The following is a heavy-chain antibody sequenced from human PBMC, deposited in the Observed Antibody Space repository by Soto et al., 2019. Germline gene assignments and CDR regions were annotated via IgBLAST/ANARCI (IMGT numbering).Heavy chain of an antibody. CDR3: TRDASRDSSARGWFDP. J-gene: IGHJ5*02. V-gene: IGHV3-48*03. Sequence: VGSLRLSCAASGFTFSRYEMNWVRQAPGKGLEWVSYISSSGSTIYYTDALRGRFTISRDNAKNSLHLQMNSLRAEDTAVYYCTRDASRDSSARGWFDPWGPGTLVTVSS. CDR1: GFTFSRYE. D-gene: IGHD6-13*01. CDR2: ISSSGSTI.